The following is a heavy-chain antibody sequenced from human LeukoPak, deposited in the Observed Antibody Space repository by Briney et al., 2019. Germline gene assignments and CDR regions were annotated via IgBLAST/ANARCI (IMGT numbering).Heavy chain of an antibody. CDR2: INPNSGNT. D-gene: IGHD3-22*01. CDR3: ARYYYDSSGYMVHFDY. J-gene: IGHJ4*02. V-gene: IGHV1-8*01. CDR1: GYTFTSYD. Sequence: ASVKVSCKASGYTFTSYDINWVRQATGQGLEWMGWINPNSGNTGYAQKFQGRVTMTRNTSISTAYMELSSLRSEDTAVYYCARYYYDSSGYMVHFDYWGQGTLVTVSS.